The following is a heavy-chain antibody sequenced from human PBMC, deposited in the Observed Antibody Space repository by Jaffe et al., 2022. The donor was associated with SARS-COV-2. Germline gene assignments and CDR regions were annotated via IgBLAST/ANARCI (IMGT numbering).Heavy chain of an antibody. V-gene: IGHV4-59*01. D-gene: IGHD3-22*01. CDR2: IYYSGST. J-gene: IGHJ5*02. Sequence: QVQLQESGPGLVKPSETLSLTCTVSGGSISSYYWSWIRQPPGKGLEWIGYIYYSGSTNYNPSLKSRVTISVDTSKNQFSLKLSSVTAADTAVYYCARAPDYYDSSGYYGWFDPWGQGTLVTVSS. CDR1: GGSISSYY. CDR3: ARAPDYYDSSGYYGWFDP.